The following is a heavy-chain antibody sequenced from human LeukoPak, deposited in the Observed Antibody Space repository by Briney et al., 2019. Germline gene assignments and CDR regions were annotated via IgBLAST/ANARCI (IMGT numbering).Heavy chain of an antibody. V-gene: IGHV3-53*01. Sequence: GGSLRLSCAASGFIVSNNYMSWVRQAPGKGLEWVSVIYSGGSTYYADSVKGRFTISRDNSKNTVYLQMNSLRDEDTAVYYCARYYYDSSGYPYYFDYWGQGTLVTVSS. CDR2: IYSGGST. CDR1: GFIVSNNY. CDR3: ARYYYDSSGYPYYFDY. J-gene: IGHJ4*02. D-gene: IGHD3-22*01.